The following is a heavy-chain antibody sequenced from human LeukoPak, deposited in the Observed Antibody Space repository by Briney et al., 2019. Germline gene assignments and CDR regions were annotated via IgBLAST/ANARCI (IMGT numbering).Heavy chain of an antibody. CDR2: INPSGGST. J-gene: IGHJ5*02. D-gene: IGHD3-9*01. V-gene: IGHV1-46*01. CDR3: ARGGPMKSRYFDWLSGGGETYWFDP. CDR1: GYTFTGYY. Sequence: GASVKVSCKAAGYTFTGYYMHWVRQAPGQGLEWMGIINPSGGSTSYAQKFQGRVTMTRDTSTSTVYMELSSLRSEDTAVYYCARGGPMKSRYFDWLSGGGETYWFDPWGQGTLVTVSS.